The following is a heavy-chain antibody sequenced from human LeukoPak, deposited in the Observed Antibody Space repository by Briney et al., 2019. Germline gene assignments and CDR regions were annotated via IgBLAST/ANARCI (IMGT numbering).Heavy chain of an antibody. CDR1: GFTFSSYA. CDR2: ISSGGRYI. V-gene: IGHV3-21*01. J-gene: IGHJ4*02. D-gene: IGHD2-15*01. CDR3: ARCRSGSCYHSDDY. Sequence: PGGSQRLSCAASGFTFSSYAMSWVRQAPGKGLEWVSAISSGGRYIYYADSVKGRFTISRDNAKNSLYLQMNSLRAEDTALYYCARCRSGSCYHSDDYWGQGTLVTVST.